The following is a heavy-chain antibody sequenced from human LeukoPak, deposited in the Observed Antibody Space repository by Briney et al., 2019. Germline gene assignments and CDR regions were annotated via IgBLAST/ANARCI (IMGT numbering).Heavy chain of an antibody. CDR2: IYDSGRT. CDR1: GGSISSYY. J-gene: IGHJ4*02. V-gene: IGHV4-59*01. Sequence: SETLSLTCTLSGGSISSYYWSWIRQPPGKGLEWVGYIYDSGRTKYSPPLKRRVTFSVATSKNLFPLKFTSLTAAGTAVYYCGTCRDEIGDYGCPSGGQGPLVTVPS. D-gene: IGHD4-17*01. CDR3: GTCRDEIGDYGCPS.